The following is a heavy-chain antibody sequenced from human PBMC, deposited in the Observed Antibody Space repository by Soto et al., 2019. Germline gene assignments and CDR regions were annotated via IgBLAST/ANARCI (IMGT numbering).Heavy chain of an antibody. CDR2: ISWNSGSI. J-gene: IGHJ6*03. V-gene: IGHV3-9*01. CDR3: AKDIEAYYDYMDV. Sequence: GGSLRLSCAASGFTFDDYAIHWVRQAPGKGLEWVSGISWNSGSIGYADSVKGRFTISRDNAKNSQYLQMNSLRAEDTALYYCAKDIEAYYDYMDVWGKGTTVTVSS. CDR1: GFTFDDYA.